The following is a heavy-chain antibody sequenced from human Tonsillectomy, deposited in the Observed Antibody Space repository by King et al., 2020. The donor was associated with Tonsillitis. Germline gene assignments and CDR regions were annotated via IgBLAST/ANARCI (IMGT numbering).Heavy chain of an antibody. V-gene: IGHV3-23*04. D-gene: IGHD3-16*01. CDR3: AKDYEEIIDY. J-gene: IGHJ4*02. Sequence: VQLVESGGGLVQPGGSLRLSCAGSGFSFSSYAMSWVRQAPGKGLEWVSFISGSGATTYFADSVKGRFTISRDNSKTTLYLQMNSLRAEDTAVYYCAKDYEEIIDYWGQGTLVTVSS. CDR1: GFSFSSYA. CDR2: ISGSGATT.